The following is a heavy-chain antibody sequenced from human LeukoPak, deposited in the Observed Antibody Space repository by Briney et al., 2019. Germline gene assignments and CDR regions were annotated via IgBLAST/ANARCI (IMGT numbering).Heavy chain of an antibody. Sequence: PGGSLRLSCGASGLTFSSYSMNWVRQAPGKGLEWVSNISSDSGTIYQADSVKGRFTISRDNAKNSLYLQMNSLRAEDTAVYHCARAAQPGFDPWGQGTLVIVSS. CDR3: ARAAQPGFDP. V-gene: IGHV3-48*01. D-gene: IGHD1-14*01. J-gene: IGHJ5*02. CDR1: GLTFSSYS. CDR2: ISSDSGTI.